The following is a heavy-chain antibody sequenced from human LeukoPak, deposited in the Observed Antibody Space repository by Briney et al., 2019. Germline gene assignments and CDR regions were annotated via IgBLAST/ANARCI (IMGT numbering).Heavy chain of an antibody. D-gene: IGHD5-18*01. CDR2: INPSGGST. J-gene: IGHJ3*02. Sequence: ASVKVSCKASGYTFTSDYMHWARQAPGQGLEWMGIINPSGGSTSYAQKFQGRVTMTRDTSTSTVYMELSSLRSEDTAVYYCASGSVDTAMEIWGQGTMVTVSS. CDR3: ASGSVDTAMEI. V-gene: IGHV1-46*01. CDR1: GYTFTSDY.